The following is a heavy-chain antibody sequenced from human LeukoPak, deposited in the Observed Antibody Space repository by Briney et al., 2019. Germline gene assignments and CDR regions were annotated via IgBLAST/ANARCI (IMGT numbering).Heavy chain of an antibody. CDR2: ISWNSGSI. CDR1: GFTFDDYA. J-gene: IGHJ6*02. V-gene: IGHV3-9*01. Sequence: GRSLRLSCAASGFTFDDYAMHWVRQAPGKGLEWVSGISWNSGSIGYADSVKGRFTISGDNAKNSLYLQMNSLRAEDTALYYCTKDKGSYYYYGMDVWGQGTTVTVSS. CDR3: TKDKGSYYYYGMDV.